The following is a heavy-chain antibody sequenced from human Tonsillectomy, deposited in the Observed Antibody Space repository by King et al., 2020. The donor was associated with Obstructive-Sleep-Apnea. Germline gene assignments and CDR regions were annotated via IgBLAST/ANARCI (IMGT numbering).Heavy chain of an antibody. CDR3: AKVGYGSMTVCDN. D-gene: IGHD5-12*01. J-gene: IGHJ4*02. V-gene: IGHV3-30*02. CDR1: GFIFSDYG. CDR2: IWYEGVNN. Sequence: VQLVESGGGVVQPGGSLRLSCAASGFIFSDYGMHWVRQAPGKGLEWVALIWYEGVNNYYADSVKGRFTISRDNSKNTLYLQMNSLRVEDTAVYYCAKVGYGSMTVCDNWGQGTLVTVSS.